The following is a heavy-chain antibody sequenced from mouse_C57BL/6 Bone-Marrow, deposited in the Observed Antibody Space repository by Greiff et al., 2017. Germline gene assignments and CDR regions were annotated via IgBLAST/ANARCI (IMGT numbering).Heavy chain of an antibody. D-gene: IGHD2-12*01. CDR3: ARWGRRGVDY. CDR2: IYPGSGNT. J-gene: IGHJ2*01. CDR1: GYTFTDYY. V-gene: IGHV1-76*01. Sequence: QVQLQQSGAELVRPGASVKLSCKASGYTFTDYYINWVKQRPGQGLEWIARIYPGSGNTYYNEKFKGKATLTAEKSSSTAYMQLSSLTSEDSAVYFCARWGRRGVDYWGQGTTLTVSS.